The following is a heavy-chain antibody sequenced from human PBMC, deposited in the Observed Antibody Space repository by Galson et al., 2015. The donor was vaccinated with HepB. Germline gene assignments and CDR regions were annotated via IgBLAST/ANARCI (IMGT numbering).Heavy chain of an antibody. D-gene: IGHD3-10*01. V-gene: IGHV3-30*03. J-gene: IGHJ6*02. CDR1: GFTFSNYG. CDR2: ISYDGSNK. CDR3: ARRISLVRGIITRPDYDYGMDV. Sequence: SLRLSCAASGFTFSNYGMHWVRQAPGKGLEWVAVISYDGSNKYYADSVKGRFTISRDNDKNSLYLQMDNLRVGDTAVYYCARRISLVRGIITRPDYDYGMDVWGQGTTVTVAS.